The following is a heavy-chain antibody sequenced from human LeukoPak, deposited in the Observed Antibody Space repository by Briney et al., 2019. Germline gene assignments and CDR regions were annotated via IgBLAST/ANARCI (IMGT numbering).Heavy chain of an antibody. V-gene: IGHV4-34*01. Sequence: PGGSLRLSCAASGFTFSSYSMNWIRQPPGKGLERVGEVDHSGSTNYNPSLKSRLTISLDTSENQFFLNLSSVTAADTAVYYCARGLDYTNYERFHYYYMDVWGKGTTVAVSS. J-gene: IGHJ6*03. CDR2: VDHSGST. D-gene: IGHD4-11*01. CDR1: GFTFSSYS. CDR3: ARGLDYTNYERFHYYYMDV.